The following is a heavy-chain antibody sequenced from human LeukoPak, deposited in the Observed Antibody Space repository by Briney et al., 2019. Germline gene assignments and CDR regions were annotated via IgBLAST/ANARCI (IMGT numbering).Heavy chain of an antibody. V-gene: IGHV3-23*01. CDR2: ISGSGGAT. D-gene: IGHD3-22*01. CDR3: AKRGYDSSGYYGYFDY. J-gene: IGHJ4*02. Sequence: GGSLRLSCAAPGFTFSSYAMSWVRQAPGKGLEWVSVISGSGGATYYADSVQGRFTISRDNSNNTLYLQMNSLRADDTAVYYCAKRGYDSSGYYGYFDYWAQGTLVTVSS. CDR1: GFTFSSYA.